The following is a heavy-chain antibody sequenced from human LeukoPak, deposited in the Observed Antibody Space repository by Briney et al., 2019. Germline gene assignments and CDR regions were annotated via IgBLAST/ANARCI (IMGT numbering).Heavy chain of an antibody. V-gene: IGHV3-48*03. CDR2: ISSSGSTI. J-gene: IGHJ6*04. CDR1: GFTFSSYE. Sequence: GGSLTLSCAASGFTFSSYEMNWVRQASGKGLNWVSYISSSGSTIYYADSVKGRFTISRDNAKNSLYLQMNSLRAEDTAVYYCAELGITMIGGVWGKGTTVTISS. CDR3: AELGITMIGGV. D-gene: IGHD3-10*02.